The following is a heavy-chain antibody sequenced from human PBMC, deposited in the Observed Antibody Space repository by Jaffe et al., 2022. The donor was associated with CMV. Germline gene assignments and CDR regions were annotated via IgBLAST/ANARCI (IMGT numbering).Heavy chain of an antibody. V-gene: IGHV4-4*07. Sequence: QVQLQESGPGLVKPSETLSLTCTVSGGSISSYYWSWIRQPAGKGLEWIGRIYTSGSTNYNPSLKSRVTMSVDTSKNQFSLKLSSVTAADTAVYYCARAIHCSSTSCYEELMDVWGQGTTVTVSS. CDR3: ARAIHCSSTSCYEELMDV. CDR1: GGSISSYY. D-gene: IGHD2-2*01. J-gene: IGHJ6*02. CDR2: IYTSGST.